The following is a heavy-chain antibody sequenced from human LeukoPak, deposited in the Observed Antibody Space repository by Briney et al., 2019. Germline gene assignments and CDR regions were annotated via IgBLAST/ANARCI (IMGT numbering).Heavy chain of an antibody. CDR2: ITDSGRKT. D-gene: IGHD4-17*01. CDR1: GLTFSNYA. V-gene: IGHV3-23*01. J-gene: IGHJ4*02. CDR3: AKITKATTPNY. Sequence: GGSLRLSCAASGLTFSNYAMNWVRQASGKGLEWVSGITDSGRKTYYADSVKGRFSISRDNSKNTVYLQMSDLRAEDTAVYYCAKITKATTPNYWGQGALVTVSS.